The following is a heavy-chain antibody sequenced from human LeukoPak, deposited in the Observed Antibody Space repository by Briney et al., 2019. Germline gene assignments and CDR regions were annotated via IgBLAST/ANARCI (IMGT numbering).Heavy chain of an antibody. J-gene: IGHJ5*02. CDR1: GGSISSGGYS. D-gene: IGHD3-22*01. CDR2: IYHSGST. V-gene: IGHV4-30-2*01. Sequence: SQTLSLTCAVSGGSISSGGYSWSWIRQAPGKGLEWIGYIYHSGSTYYNPSLKSRVTISVDRSKNQFSLRLTSVTAADTAVYYCAREGYYDSSGYNWFDPWGQGTLVTVSS. CDR3: AREGYYDSSGYNWFDP.